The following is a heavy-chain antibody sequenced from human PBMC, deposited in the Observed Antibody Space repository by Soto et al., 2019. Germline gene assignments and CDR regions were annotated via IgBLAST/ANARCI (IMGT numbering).Heavy chain of an antibody. J-gene: IGHJ4*02. CDR2: IYYSGST. CDR1: GGSISSSSYY. V-gene: IGHV4-39*01. D-gene: IGHD6-13*01. Sequence: ASETLSLTCTVSGGSISSSSYYWGWIRQPPGKGLEWIGSIYYSGSTYYNPSLKSRVTISVDTSKNQFSLKLSSVTAADTAVYYCARHQQQFIFDYWGQGTLVTVSS. CDR3: ARHQQQFIFDY.